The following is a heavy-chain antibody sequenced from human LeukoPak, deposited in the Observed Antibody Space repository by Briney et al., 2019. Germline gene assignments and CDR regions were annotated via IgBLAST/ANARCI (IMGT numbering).Heavy chain of an antibody. CDR2: IYPDDSDT. V-gene: IGHV5-51*01. Sequence: GESLKISCKASGYSFTTYWIAWVRQIPGKGLEWMGIIYPDDSDTRYSPSFQGQATMSADKSINTAYLQWSSLKASDTAMYYCARPHDYSSSWTDFDYWGQGTLVTVSS. CDR3: ARPHDYSSSWTDFDY. CDR1: GYSFTTYW. D-gene: IGHD6-13*01. J-gene: IGHJ4*02.